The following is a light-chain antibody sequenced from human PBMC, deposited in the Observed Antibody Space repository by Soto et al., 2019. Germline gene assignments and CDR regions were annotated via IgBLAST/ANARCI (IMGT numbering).Light chain of an antibody. CDR3: CSYTTSNTRRIV. V-gene: IGLV2-14*03. J-gene: IGLJ1*01. Sequence: QSVLTQPASVSGSPGHSITISCTGTSSDVGDYIYVSWYQQHPGKAPKFMIYDVSSRPSGVSNRFSGSKSGNTASLTISGLQAEDEADYYCCSYTTSNTRRIVFGTGNKVTVL. CDR2: DVS. CDR1: SSDVGDYIY.